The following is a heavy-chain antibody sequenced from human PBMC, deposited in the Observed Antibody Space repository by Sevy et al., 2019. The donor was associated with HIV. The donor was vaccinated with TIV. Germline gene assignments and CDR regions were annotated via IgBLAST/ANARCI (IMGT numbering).Heavy chain of an antibody. Sequence: GGSLRLSCAASGFTFSYSGMHWVRQAPGKGLEWVTFIQFDGSSQYYADSVKGRFTISRDNSKNTLYLQMNSLRGDDTAVYYCAKSTAAVGVVGFDYWGQGALVTVSS. D-gene: IGHD2-8*01. CDR2: IQFDGSSQ. CDR1: GFTFSYSG. J-gene: IGHJ4*02. CDR3: AKSTAAVGVVGFDY. V-gene: IGHV3-30*02.